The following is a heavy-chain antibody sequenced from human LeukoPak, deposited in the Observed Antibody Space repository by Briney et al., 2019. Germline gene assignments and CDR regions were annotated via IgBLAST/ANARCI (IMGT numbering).Heavy chain of an antibody. Sequence: GGSLPLSCAASGFGFSNYAMTWVRQAPGRGLEWVSAITGGGDYRYYADSVKGRFTISRDNSKNTLFLQMDSLRAEDTAVYYCAKGPLAGSGDYYLTMDVWGQGTTVTVSS. CDR3: AKGPLAGSGDYYLTMDV. CDR1: GFGFSNYA. CDR2: ITGGGDYR. V-gene: IGHV3-23*01. D-gene: IGHD3-10*01. J-gene: IGHJ6*02.